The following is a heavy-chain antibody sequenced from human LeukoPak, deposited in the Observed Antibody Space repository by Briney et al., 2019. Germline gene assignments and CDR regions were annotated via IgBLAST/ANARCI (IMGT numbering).Heavy chain of an antibody. Sequence: RTGGSLRLSCAASAFTFSDYYMSWIRQAPGKGLEWVSYISSSGSTIYYADSVKGRFTISRDNGKNSLYLQMNSLRAEDTAVYDCAGTEYQLLPIWGQGTMVTVSS. J-gene: IGHJ3*02. CDR3: AGTEYQLLPI. V-gene: IGHV3-11*01. CDR1: AFTFSDYY. D-gene: IGHD2-2*01. CDR2: ISSSGSTI.